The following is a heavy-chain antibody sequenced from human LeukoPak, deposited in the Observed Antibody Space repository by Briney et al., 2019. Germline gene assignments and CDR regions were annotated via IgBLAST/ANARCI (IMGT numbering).Heavy chain of an antibody. V-gene: IGHV4-39*01. Sequence: NTSETLSLTCTVSGGSVSSSSDYRGWIRQPPGKGLEWIGSIYYSGRTYYKPSLKSRVTISVDTSKNQISLKLSSVTAADTAVYYCARIDPQNTYTDAFDIWGQGTMVTVSP. CDR2: IYYSGRT. CDR1: GGSVSSSSDY. J-gene: IGHJ3*02. D-gene: IGHD2-2*02. CDR3: ARIDPQNTYTDAFDI.